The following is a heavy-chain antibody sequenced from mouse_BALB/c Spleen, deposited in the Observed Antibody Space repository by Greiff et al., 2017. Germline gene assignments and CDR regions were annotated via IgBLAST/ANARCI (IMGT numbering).Heavy chain of an antibody. Sequence: EVQLQQSGTVLARPGASVKMSCKASGYTFTSYWMHWVKQRPGQGLEWIGAIYPGNSDTSYNQKFKGKAKLTAVTSTSTAYMELSSLTNEDSAVYYCTREGDRSFYYAMDYWGQGTSVTVSS. J-gene: IGHJ4*01. CDR1: GYTFTSYW. CDR3: TREGDRSFYYAMDY. D-gene: IGHD2-14*01. V-gene: IGHV1-5*01. CDR2: IYPGNSDT.